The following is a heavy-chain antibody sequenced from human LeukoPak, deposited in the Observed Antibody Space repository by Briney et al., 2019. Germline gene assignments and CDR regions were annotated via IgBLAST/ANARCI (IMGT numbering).Heavy chain of an antibody. CDR3: AKPMSDYYYGMDV. CDR2: INQDGSEK. D-gene: IGHD1-14*01. V-gene: IGHV3-7*02. Sequence: PGGSLRLSCGASGFTFSSHWMSWVRQAPGKGLEWVANINQDGSEKYYVDSVKGRFTISRDNAKNSLYLQVNSLRAEDTALYYCAKPMSDYYYGMDVWGQGTTVTVSS. CDR1: GFTFSSHW. J-gene: IGHJ6*02.